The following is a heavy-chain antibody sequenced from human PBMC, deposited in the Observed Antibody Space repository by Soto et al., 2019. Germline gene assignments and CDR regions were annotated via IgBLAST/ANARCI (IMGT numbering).Heavy chain of an antibody. J-gene: IGHJ6*02. CDR1: GGSFSGYY. D-gene: IGHD3-10*01. CDR3: ARGFTMVRGVYYYYGMDV. Sequence: SETLSLTCAVYGGSFSGYYWSWIRQPPGKGLEWIGEINHSGSTNYNPSPKSRVTISVDTSKNQFSLKLSSVTAADTAVYYCARGFTMVRGVYYYYGMDVWGQGTTVTVSS. V-gene: IGHV4-34*01. CDR2: INHSGST.